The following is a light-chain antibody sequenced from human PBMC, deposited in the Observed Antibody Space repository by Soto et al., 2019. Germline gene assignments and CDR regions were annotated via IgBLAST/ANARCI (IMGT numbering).Light chain of an antibody. CDR1: TSNIGSNY. V-gene: IGLV1-47*01. CDR2: RNN. Sequence: QSVPTQPPSASGTPGQGVTISCSGSTSNIGSNYVYWYQQLPGTAPKLLIYRNNQRPSGVPDRFSGSKSGTSASLAISGLRSDDEADYFCATWDDSLNGFYAFGTGTKVTVL. CDR3: ATWDDSLNGFYA. J-gene: IGLJ1*01.